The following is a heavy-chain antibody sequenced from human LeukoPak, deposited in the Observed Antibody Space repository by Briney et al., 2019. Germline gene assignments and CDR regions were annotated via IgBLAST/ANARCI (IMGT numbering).Heavy chain of an antibody. V-gene: IGHV3-13*01. D-gene: IGHD3-3*01. CDR1: GFTLSSYA. Sequence: GGSLRLSCAASGFTLSSYAMHWVRQPAGKGLEWVSAIGTAGDTFYPGSVKGRFTISRENAEKSLFLQMNSLRAEDTAVYYCARASYYDFWSGYYYFDYWGQGTLVTVSS. CDR2: IGTAGDT. CDR3: ARASYYDFWSGYYYFDY. J-gene: IGHJ4*02.